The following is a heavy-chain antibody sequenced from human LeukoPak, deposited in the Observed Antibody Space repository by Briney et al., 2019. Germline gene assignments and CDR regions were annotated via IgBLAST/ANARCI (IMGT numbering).Heavy chain of an antibody. D-gene: IGHD3-3*01. CDR3: ARWSGYLDAFDT. Sequence: GASVKVSCKASGGTFSTFAISWVRQAPGQGLEWMGGIIPIFGTANYAQKFQGRVTITADKSTSTVYMELSSLRSADTAVYYCARWSGYLDAFDTWGQGTMVTVSS. CDR2: IIPIFGTA. J-gene: IGHJ3*02. V-gene: IGHV1-69*06. CDR1: GGTFSTFA.